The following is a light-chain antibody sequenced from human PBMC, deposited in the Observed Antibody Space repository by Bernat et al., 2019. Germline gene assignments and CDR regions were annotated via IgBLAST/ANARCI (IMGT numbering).Light chain of an antibody. CDR2: DVT. CDR3: VSYTTSSTFV. V-gene: IGLV2-14*03. J-gene: IGLJ1*01. CDR1: SSDVGAYNY. Sequence: QSALTQPASVSGSPGQSITISCTGTSSDVGAYNYVSWFQQHPDKTPKLLLYDVTNRPSGVSYRFSGSKSGNTASLTISGLQAEDEADYYCVSYTTSSTFVFGTGTKVTVL.